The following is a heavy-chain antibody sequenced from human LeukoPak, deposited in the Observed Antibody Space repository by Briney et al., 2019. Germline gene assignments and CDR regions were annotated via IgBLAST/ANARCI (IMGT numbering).Heavy chain of an antibody. Sequence: PGGSLRLSCAASGFTFSSYSMNWVRQAPGKGLEWVSSISSSSSYIYYADSVKGRFTISRDNAKNSLYLQMNSLRAEDTAVYYCARDSAGGAIVVVPAAMRGVDWFDPWGQGTLVTVSS. CDR3: ARDSAGGAIVVVPAAMRGVDWFDP. J-gene: IGHJ5*02. D-gene: IGHD2-2*01. V-gene: IGHV3-21*01. CDR1: GFTFSSYS. CDR2: ISSSSSYI.